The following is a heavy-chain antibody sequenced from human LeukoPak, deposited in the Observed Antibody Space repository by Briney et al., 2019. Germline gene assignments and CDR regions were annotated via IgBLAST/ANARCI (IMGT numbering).Heavy chain of an antibody. CDR3: ARDSIVGGTGLDY. D-gene: IGHD1-26*01. V-gene: IGHV3-21*01. CDR2: ISSSSSYI. J-gene: IGHJ4*02. Sequence: GGSLRLSCAASGFTFSSYSMNWVRQAPGKGLEWVSSISSSSSYIYYADSVKGRFTISRDNAKNSLYLQMNSLRAEDTAVYYCARDSIVGGTGLDYWGQGTLVTVSS. CDR1: GFTFSSYS.